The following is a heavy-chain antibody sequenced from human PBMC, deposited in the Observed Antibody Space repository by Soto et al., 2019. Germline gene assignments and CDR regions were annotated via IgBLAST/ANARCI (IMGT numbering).Heavy chain of an antibody. CDR1: GYTFASYG. J-gene: IGHJ6*02. V-gene: IGHV1-18*01. D-gene: IGHD2-2*01. Sequence: ASVKVSCKASGYTFASYGISCVRQAPGQGLEWMGWISAYNGNTNYAQKLQGRVTMTTDTFTRTAYMEVRSLRSDDTAVYYCAREGTCSSTSCPTYFCFGMDVWGQGTTVTVSS. CDR2: ISAYNGNT. CDR3: AREGTCSSTSCPTYFCFGMDV.